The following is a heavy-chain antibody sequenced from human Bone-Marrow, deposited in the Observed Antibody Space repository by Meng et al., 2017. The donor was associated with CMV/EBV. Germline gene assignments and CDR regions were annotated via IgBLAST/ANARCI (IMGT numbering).Heavy chain of an antibody. J-gene: IGHJ4*02. CDR3: ARVAGQISSSGDFDY. CDR2: INPNSGGT. D-gene: IGHD6-19*01. Sequence: QVQLVQSGAEVKKPGASVKVSCKASGYTFTGYYMHWVRQAPGQGLEWMGWINPNSGGTNYAQKFQGRVTVTRDTSISTAYMELSRLRSDDTAVYYCARVAGQISSSGDFDYWGQGTLVTVSS. V-gene: IGHV1-2*02. CDR1: GYTFTGYY.